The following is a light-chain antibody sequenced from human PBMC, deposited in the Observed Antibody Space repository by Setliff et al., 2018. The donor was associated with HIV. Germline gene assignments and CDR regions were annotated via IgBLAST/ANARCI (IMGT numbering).Light chain of an antibody. J-gene: IGLJ2*01. CDR1: NIGSKS. CDR3: QVWGSSSDPVV. CDR2: DDS. V-gene: IGLV3-21*03. Sequence: SYELTQPPSVSVAPGKTARITCGGNNIGSKSVHWYQQKPGQAPVLVVYDDSDRPSWIPERFSGSNSGNTATLTITRVEAGDEADYYCQVWGSSSDPVVFGGGTKGTVL.